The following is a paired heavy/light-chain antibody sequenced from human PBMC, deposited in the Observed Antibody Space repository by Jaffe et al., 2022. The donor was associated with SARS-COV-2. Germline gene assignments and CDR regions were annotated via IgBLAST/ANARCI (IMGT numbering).Heavy chain of an antibody. CDR1: GFTLSNYA. V-gene: IGHV3-23*01. CDR2: ITDSGDTT. D-gene: IGHD1-1*01. CDR3: AKEPETPGTELFFQH. J-gene: IGHJ1*01. Sequence: EVHLLESGGGLVQPGGSLRLSCAASGFTLSNYAMTWVRQAPGKGLQWVSTITDSGDTTYYADSVKGRFTISRDSSENTLYLQMNSLRAEDTAVYYCAKEPETPGTELFFQHWGQGTLVTVSS.
Light chain of an antibody. Sequence: DIQMTQSPSTLSASVGDRVTITCRASQSISSWLAWYQQKPGKAPKLLIYKASSLESGVPSRFSGSGSGTDFTLTISSLQPDDFATYYCQQYNNYPWTFGQGTKVEIK. CDR2: KAS. J-gene: IGKJ1*01. V-gene: IGKV1-5*03. CDR3: QQYNNYPWT. CDR1: QSISSW.